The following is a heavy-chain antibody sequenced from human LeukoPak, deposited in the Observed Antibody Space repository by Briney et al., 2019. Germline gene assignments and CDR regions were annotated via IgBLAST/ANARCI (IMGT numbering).Heavy chain of an antibody. V-gene: IGHV3-23*01. Sequence: GGSLRLSCAVSGFTFSIYAMSWVRQSPGKGLEWVSGISGSGGRTYYADSVKGRFTISRDNSKNTLYLQMNSLRAEDTAVYYCAKFLFYSGYDLSPFDYWGQGTLVTVSS. J-gene: IGHJ4*02. CDR2: ISGSGGRT. D-gene: IGHD5-12*01. CDR1: GFTFSIYA. CDR3: AKFLFYSGYDLSPFDY.